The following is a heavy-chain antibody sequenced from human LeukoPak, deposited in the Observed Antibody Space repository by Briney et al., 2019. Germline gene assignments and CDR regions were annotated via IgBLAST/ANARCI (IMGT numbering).Heavy chain of an antibody. CDR1: GGSISSSNW. J-gene: IGHJ5*02. CDR2: IYHSGST. D-gene: IGHD3-10*01. CDR3: ARGFGSGSFLA. Sequence: SETLSLTCAVSGGSISSSNWWSWVRQPPGKGLEWIGEIYHSGSTNYNPSLKSRVTISVDTSKNQFSLKLSSVTAADTAVYYCARGFGSGSFLAWGQGTLVTVSS. V-gene: IGHV4-4*02.